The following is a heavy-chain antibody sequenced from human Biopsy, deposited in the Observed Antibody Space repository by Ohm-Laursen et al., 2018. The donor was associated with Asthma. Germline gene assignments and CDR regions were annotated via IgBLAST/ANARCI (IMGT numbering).Heavy chain of an antibody. CDR1: GASISSGGYY. CDR2: IDYSGTT. D-gene: IGHD2-15*01. J-gene: IGHJ4*02. CDR3: ARGRGYCRDGNCYNYYFEN. V-gene: IGHV4-31*03. Sequence: SETLSLTCTVSGASISSGGYYWSWIRHHPGSGLEWIGYIDYSGTTYYNPSLKSRVSLSPDTSKNQFSLRLSSLTAADTAVYYCARGRGYCRDGNCYNYYFENWGRGTLVTVSS.